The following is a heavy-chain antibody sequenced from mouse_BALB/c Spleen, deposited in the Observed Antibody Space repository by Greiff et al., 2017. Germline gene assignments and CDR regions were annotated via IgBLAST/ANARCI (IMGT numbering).Heavy chain of an antibody. CDR2: IRNKANGYTT. CDR1: GFTFTDYY. CDR3: ARETGYPAGFAY. J-gene: IGHJ3*01. Sequence: EVHLVESGGGLVQPGGSLRLSCATSGFTFTDYYMSWVRQPPGKALEWLGFIRNKANGYTTEYSASVKGRFTISRDNSQSILYLQMNTLRAEDSAIYYCARETGYPAGFAYWGQGTLVTVSA. V-gene: IGHV7-3*02. D-gene: IGHD2-2*01.